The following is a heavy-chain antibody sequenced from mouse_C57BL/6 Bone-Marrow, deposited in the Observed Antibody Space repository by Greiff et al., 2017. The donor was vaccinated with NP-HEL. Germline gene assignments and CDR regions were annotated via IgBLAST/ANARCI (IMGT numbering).Heavy chain of an antibody. D-gene: IGHD1-1*01. CDR2: ISSGGSYT. CDR3: ASVYYYGSSYNYYAMDY. J-gene: IGHJ4*01. Sequence: EVKVVESGGDLVKPGGSLKLSCAASGFTFSSYGMSWVRQTPDKRLEWVATISSGGSYTSYPDSVKGRFTISRDNAKNTLYLQMSSLKSEDTAMYYCASVYYYGSSYNYYAMDYWGQGTSVTVSS. V-gene: IGHV5-6*01. CDR1: GFTFSSYG.